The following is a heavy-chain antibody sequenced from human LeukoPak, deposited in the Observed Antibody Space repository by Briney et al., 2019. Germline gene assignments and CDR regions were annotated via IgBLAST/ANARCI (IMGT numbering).Heavy chain of an antibody. Sequence: GGSLRLSCAASGFTFSSYTMNWVRQAPGKGLEYVSAITSNGGSTYYADSVKGRFTISRDNSKNTLYLQMSSLRTEDTAVYYCVKDSYGLDYWGQGTLVTVSS. CDR2: ITSNGGST. J-gene: IGHJ4*02. V-gene: IGHV3-64D*06. D-gene: IGHD5-18*01. CDR1: GFTFSSYT. CDR3: VKDSYGLDY.